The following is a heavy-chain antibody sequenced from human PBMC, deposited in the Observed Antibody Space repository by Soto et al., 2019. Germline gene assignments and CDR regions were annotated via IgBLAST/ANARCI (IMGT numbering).Heavy chain of an antibody. CDR1: VFTFEGYA. D-gene: IGHD5-18*01. J-gene: IGHJ6*02. CDR3: AKDLGRGYRYGPRGYYYGMDV. V-gene: IGHV3-9*01. CDR2: ISWNSGSI. Sequence: PWGSLLLSCASCVFTFEGYARDWVGQAPGKGVEWVSGISWNSGSIGYADSVKGRFTISRDNAKNSLYLQMNSLRAEDTALYYCAKDLGRGYRYGPRGYYYGMDVWGQGTTVTVSS.